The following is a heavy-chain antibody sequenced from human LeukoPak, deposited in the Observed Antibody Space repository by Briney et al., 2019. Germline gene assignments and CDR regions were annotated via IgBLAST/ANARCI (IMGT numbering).Heavy chain of an antibody. D-gene: IGHD2-21*02. J-gene: IGHJ6*03. Sequence: SETLSLTCTVSGGSISSYYWSWIRQPPGKGLEWIGYIHYSGSTNYNPSLKSRVTISLDTSKNQFSLKLSSVTAADTAVYYCARVVTAIQHYYYYYMDVWGKGTTVTISS. CDR1: GGSISSYY. CDR2: IHYSGST. CDR3: ARVVTAIQHYYYYYMDV. V-gene: IGHV4-59*01.